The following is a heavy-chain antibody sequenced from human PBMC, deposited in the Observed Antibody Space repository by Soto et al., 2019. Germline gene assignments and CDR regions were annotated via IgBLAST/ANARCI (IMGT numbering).Heavy chain of an antibody. CDR2: IYYSGST. J-gene: IGHJ6*03. D-gene: IGHD3-10*02. Sequence: SETLSLTCTVSGGSISSYYWSWIRQPPGKGLEWIGYIYYSGSTNYNPSLKSRVTISVDTSKNQFSLKLSSVTAADTAVYYCAREMFSDYYYYYMDVWGKGTTVTVSS. V-gene: IGHV4-59*01. CDR1: GGSISSYY. CDR3: AREMFSDYYYYYMDV.